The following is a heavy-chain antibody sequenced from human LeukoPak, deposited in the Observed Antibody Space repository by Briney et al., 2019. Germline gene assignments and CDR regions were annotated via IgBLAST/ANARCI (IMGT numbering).Heavy chain of an antibody. V-gene: IGHV3-21*01. CDR3: ARLFYGDYGSFDY. J-gene: IGHJ4*02. D-gene: IGHD4-17*01. CDR2: ISSSSSYI. CDR1: GFTFSSYS. Sequence: GGSLRLSCAASGFTFSSYSMNWVRQAPGKGLEWVSSISSSSSYIYYADSVKGRFTISRDNAKNSLYLQMNSLRAEDTAVYYCARLFYGDYGSFDYWGQGTLVTVSS.